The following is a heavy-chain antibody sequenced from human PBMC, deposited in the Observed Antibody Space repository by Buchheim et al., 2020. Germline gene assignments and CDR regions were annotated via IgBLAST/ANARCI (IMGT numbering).Heavy chain of an antibody. CDR1: GFIFSNYW. CDR3: GRLVGGTNCGDDCYSNHVDI. D-gene: IGHD2-21*02. J-gene: IGHJ4*02. CDR2: IYVGDSDI. V-gene: IGHV5-51*01. Sequence: EVRLVQSGAEVKKPGESLKISCKGSGFIFSNYWIGWVRQMPGKGLEWIGIIYVGDSDIRYSPSFEGHVTFSVDKAMTTAYPQWSSLEASNTGIYYCGRLVGGTNCGDDCYSNHVDIWGQGTL.